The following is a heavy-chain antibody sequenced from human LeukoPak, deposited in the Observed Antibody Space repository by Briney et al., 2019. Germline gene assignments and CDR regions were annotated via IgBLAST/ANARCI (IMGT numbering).Heavy chain of an antibody. CDR2: IGTAGEI. J-gene: IGHJ2*01. CDR1: GFTFSSYD. D-gene: IGHD6-13*01. V-gene: IGHV3-13*01. CDR3: ARAAYSSTWYSRYFDL. Sequence: GGSLRLSCAASGFTFSSYDIHWVRQATGKGLEWVSGIGTAGEINYPGSVKGGFTISRENAKTSFYLQMTSLRAGDTAVYYCARAAYSSTWYSRYFDLWGRGTLVTVSS.